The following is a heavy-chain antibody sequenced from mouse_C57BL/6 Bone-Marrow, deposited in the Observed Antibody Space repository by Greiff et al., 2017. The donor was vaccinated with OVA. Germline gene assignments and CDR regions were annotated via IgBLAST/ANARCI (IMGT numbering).Heavy chain of an antibody. CDR1: GYTFTDYY. CDR2: INPNNGGT. CDR3: ARVFNYFDY. V-gene: IGHV1-26*01. J-gene: IGHJ2*01. Sequence: VQLKQSGPELVKPGASVKISCKASGYTFTDYYMNWVKQSHGKSLEWIGDINPNNGGTSYNQKFKGKATLTVDKSSSTAYMELRSLTSEDSAVYYCARVFNYFDYWGQGTTLTVSA.